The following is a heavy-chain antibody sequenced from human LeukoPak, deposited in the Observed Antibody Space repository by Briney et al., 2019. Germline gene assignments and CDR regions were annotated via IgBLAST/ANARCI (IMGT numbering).Heavy chain of an antibody. CDR3: ARDRPYTGGWRGFDY. CDR1: GGTFSRYT. Sequence: GASLKLSCTASGGTFSRYTISWVRQAPGQGLEWMGGIIPMFGIANYAQKFQGRVTITADESTSTAYMELSSLRSEDTAVYYCARDRPYTGGWRGFDYWGQGTLVTVSS. D-gene: IGHD6-19*01. CDR2: IIPMFGIA. J-gene: IGHJ4*02. V-gene: IGHV1-69*13.